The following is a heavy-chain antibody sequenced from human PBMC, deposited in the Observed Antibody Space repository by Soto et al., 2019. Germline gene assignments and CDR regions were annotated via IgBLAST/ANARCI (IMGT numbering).Heavy chain of an antibody. CDR3: ARGPWLVGDITSFDY. J-gene: IGHJ4*02. D-gene: IGHD3-10*01. V-gene: IGHV3-33*01. Sequence: PGRSLRLPCAASGFTVRTYGVHWVLQAPSKGLEWVALIWNDGHKKSYADSVKGRFTLSRDNSKNTLLLEMNSLSAEDTAVYYCARGPWLVGDITSFDYWGQGIQVTV. CDR2: IWNDGHKK. CDR1: GFTVRTYG.